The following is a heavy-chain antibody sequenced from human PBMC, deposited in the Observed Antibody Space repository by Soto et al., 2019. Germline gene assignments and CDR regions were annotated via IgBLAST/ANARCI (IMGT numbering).Heavy chain of an antibody. D-gene: IGHD3-16*01. Sequence: GALRVACAASGFTFSNYDMNWVRQAPGKGLEWVSIIGGIGQYTFYADSVKGRFTFSRDNSKNTMYLEMNNLRAEDTAIYFCAKGGTSHIYGIDVWGPGTTFTVSS. CDR1: GFTFSNYD. V-gene: IGHV3-23*01. CDR3: AKGGTSHIYGIDV. J-gene: IGHJ6*02. CDR2: IGGIGQYT.